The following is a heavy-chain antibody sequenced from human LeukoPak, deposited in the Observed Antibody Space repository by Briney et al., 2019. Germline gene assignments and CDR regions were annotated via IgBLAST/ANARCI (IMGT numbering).Heavy chain of an antibody. CDR2: IYYSGST. Sequence: SETLSLTCTVSGGSISSSSYYWGWIRQPPGKGLEWIGSIYYSGSTYYNPSLKSRVTISVDTSKNQFSLKLSSVTAADTVVYYCARDIVVVVAATRGSYYYGMDVWGQGTTVTVSS. V-gene: IGHV4-39*01. CDR3: ARDIVVVVAATRGSYYYGMDV. CDR1: GGSISSSSYY. J-gene: IGHJ6*02. D-gene: IGHD2-15*01.